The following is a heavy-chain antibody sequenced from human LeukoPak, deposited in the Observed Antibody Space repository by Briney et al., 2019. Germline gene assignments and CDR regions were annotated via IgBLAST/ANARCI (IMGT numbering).Heavy chain of an antibody. CDR1: GGSISSGDYY. CDR2: IYYSGST. D-gene: IGHD1-7*01. CDR3: ARVEAMELFDY. Sequence: SETLSLTCTVSGGSISSGDYYWSWIRQPPGKGLEWIGYIYYSGSTYYNPPLKSRVTISVDTSKNQFSLKLSSVTAADTAVYYCARVEAMELFDYCGQGTLVTVSS. V-gene: IGHV4-30-4*01. J-gene: IGHJ4*02.